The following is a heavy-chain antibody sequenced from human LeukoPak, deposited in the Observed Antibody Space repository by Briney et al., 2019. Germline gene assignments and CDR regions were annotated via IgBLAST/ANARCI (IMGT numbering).Heavy chain of an antibody. Sequence: PGGSLRLSRAASGFTFRSYAMNWVRQAPGKGLEGVSTISGDGGATHYADSVKGRFTISRANSKSTLFLQMNCLRAEDTAVYYCSKSGSRDWDYFDYWGQGTLVTASS. CDR3: SKSGSRDWDYFDY. CDR2: ISGDGGAT. J-gene: IGHJ4*02. CDR1: GFTFRSYA. V-gene: IGHV3-23*01. D-gene: IGHD6-19*01.